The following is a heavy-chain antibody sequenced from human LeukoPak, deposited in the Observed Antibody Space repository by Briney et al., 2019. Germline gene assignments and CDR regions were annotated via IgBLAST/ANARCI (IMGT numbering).Heavy chain of an antibody. CDR3: ARLDRGGSGSWVIDY. J-gene: IGHJ4*02. CDR2: IRPSNGNR. CDR1: GYDFSTYG. D-gene: IGHD3-10*01. Sequence: GASVKVSCRTSGYDFSTYGITWVRQAPGQGLEYMGWIRPSNGNRNYAQKVQDRVTLTTDTSTSTVYMELRSLRSDDTAVYYCARLDRGGSGSWVIDYWGQGTLVTVSS. V-gene: IGHV1-18*01.